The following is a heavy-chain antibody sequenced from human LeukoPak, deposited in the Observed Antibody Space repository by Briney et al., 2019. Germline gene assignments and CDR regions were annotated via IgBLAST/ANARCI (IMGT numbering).Heavy chain of an antibody. CDR3: AREKGRGVISPYFDC. Sequence: GGSLRLSCAASGFTFSNYAMSWVRQAPGKGLEWVSAISGSASSTYHADSVKGRFTISRDNSKNTLYLQMNSLRADDTAVYYCAREKGRGVISPYFDCWGQGTLVTVSS. CDR2: ISGSASST. J-gene: IGHJ4*02. V-gene: IGHV3-23*01. CDR1: GFTFSNYA. D-gene: IGHD3-10*01.